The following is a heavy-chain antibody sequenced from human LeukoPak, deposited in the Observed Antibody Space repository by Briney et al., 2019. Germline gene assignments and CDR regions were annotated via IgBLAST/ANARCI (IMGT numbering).Heavy chain of an antibody. Sequence: PGGSLRLSCAASGFTFSSFEMNWVRQAPGRGLEWVSYISSSAGTTYYADSVKGRFTISRDNARNSLYLQMNSLRAEDTAVYYCARDLAAAGWFDPWGQGTLVTVSS. CDR1: GFTFSSFE. CDR3: ARDLAAAGWFDP. J-gene: IGHJ5*02. CDR2: ISSSAGTT. V-gene: IGHV3-48*03. D-gene: IGHD6-13*01.